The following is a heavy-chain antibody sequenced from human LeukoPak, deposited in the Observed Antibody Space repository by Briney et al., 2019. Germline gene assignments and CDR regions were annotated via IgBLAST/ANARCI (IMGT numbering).Heavy chain of an antibody. CDR2: INHSGST. J-gene: IGHJ4*02. CDR3: ARFRGSSGLVTPFDY. CDR1: GGSFSGYY. Sequence: SETLSLTCAVYGGSFSGYYWSWIRQPPGKGLEWIGEINHSGSTNYNPSLKSRVTISVDTSKNQFSLKLSSVTAADTAVYYCARFRGSSGLVTPFDYWGQGTLVTASS. D-gene: IGHD1-26*01. V-gene: IGHV4-34*01.